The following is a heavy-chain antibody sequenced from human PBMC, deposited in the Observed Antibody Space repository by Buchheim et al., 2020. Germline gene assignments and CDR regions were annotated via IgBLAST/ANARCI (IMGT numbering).Heavy chain of an antibody. J-gene: IGHJ6*02. CDR2: IYHSGST. V-gene: IGHV4-4*02. Sequence: QVQLQESGPGLVKPSGTLSLTCAVSGGSISSSNWWSWVRQPPGKGLEWIGEIYHSGSTNYNPSLKSRVTITVDKSKNQFFLKLSSVTAAYTAVYYCARVKGITIFGVVINPTYYYYGMDVWGQGTT. D-gene: IGHD3-3*01. CDR1: GGSISSSNW. CDR3: ARVKGITIFGVVINPTYYYYGMDV.